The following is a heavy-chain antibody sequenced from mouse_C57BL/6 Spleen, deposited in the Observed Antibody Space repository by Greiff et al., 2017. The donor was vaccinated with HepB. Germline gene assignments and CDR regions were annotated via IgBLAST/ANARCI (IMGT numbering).Heavy chain of an antibody. CDR1: GYAFSSYW. CDR2: IYPGDGDT. CDR3: ARQDTYYDYAWFAY. J-gene: IGHJ3*01. D-gene: IGHD2-4*01. Sequence: QVQLQQSGAELVKPGASVKISCKASGYAFSSYWMNWVKQRPGKGLEWIGQIYPGDGDTNYNGKFKGKATLTADKSSSTAYMQLSSLTSEDSAVYFCARQDTYYDYAWFAYWGQGTLVTVSA. V-gene: IGHV1-80*01.